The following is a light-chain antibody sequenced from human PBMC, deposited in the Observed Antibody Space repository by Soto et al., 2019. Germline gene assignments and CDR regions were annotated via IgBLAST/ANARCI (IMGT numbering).Light chain of an antibody. Sequence: QSALTQPASVSGSPGQSITISCTGTSSDVGSYNLVSWYQQHPGKAPKLMIYEGSKRHSGVSNRFSGSKSGNTASLTISGLQAEDEADYDGCSDAGSSSVVFGGGTKLTVL. CDR2: EGS. CDR3: CSDAGSSSVV. CDR1: SSDVGSYNL. V-gene: IGLV2-23*01. J-gene: IGLJ2*01.